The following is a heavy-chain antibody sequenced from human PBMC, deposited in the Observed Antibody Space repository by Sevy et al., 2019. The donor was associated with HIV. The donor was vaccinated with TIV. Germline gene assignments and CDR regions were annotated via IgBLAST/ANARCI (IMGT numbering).Heavy chain of an antibody. J-gene: IGHJ3*02. D-gene: IGHD4-17*01. CDR1: GYSFITYW. Sequence: GESLKLPCKGSGYSFITYWIGWVRQMPGKGLEWMGLIFPADSNTRYSPSFQGQVTISADKSISTAYLQWSSLKASDTAMYYCARLDYGDSDAFDIWGQGTMVTVSS. CDR3: ARLDYGDSDAFDI. V-gene: IGHV5-51*01. CDR2: IFPADSNT.